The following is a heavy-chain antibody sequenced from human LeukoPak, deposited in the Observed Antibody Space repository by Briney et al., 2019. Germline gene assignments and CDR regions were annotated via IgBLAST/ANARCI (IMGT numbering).Heavy chain of an antibody. V-gene: IGHV3-30*03. D-gene: IGHD6-19*01. CDR3: ARDNIAVADFDY. Sequence: GRSLRLSCAASGFTFSSYGMHWVRQAPGKGLEWVAVISYDGSNKYYADSVKGRFTISRDNSKNTLYLQMNSLRAEDTAVYYCARDNIAVADFDYWGQGTLVTVSS. CDR2: ISYDGSNK. CDR1: GFTFSSYG. J-gene: IGHJ4*02.